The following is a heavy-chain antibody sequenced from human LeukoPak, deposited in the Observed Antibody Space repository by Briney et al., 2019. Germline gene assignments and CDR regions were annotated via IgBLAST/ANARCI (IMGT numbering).Heavy chain of an antibody. CDR3: ARGPHYDFWSGYYTDYYYYGMDV. J-gene: IGHJ6*02. D-gene: IGHD3-3*01. CDR2: IYYSGST. Sequence: SETLSLTCTVSGGSISSYYWSWIRQPPGKGLEWIGYIYYSGSTNYNPSLKSRVTISVDTSKNQFSLKLSSVTAADTAVYYCARGPHYDFWSGYYTDYYYYGMDVWGQGTTVTVSS. V-gene: IGHV4-59*08. CDR1: GGSISSYY.